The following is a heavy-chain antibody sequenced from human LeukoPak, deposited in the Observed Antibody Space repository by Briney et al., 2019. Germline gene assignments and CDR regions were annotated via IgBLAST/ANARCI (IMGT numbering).Heavy chain of an antibody. CDR3: ARLGTVLRYFYWFDP. J-gene: IGHJ5*02. CDR1: GGSISGSSYY. V-gene: IGHV4-39*07. D-gene: IGHD3-9*01. Sequence: SSETLSLTCTVSGGSISGSSYYWGWIRQPPGKGLEWIGEINHSGSTNYNPSLKSRVTISVDTSKNQFSLKLSSVTAADTAVYYCARLGTVLRYFYWFDPWGQGTLVTVSS. CDR2: INHSGST.